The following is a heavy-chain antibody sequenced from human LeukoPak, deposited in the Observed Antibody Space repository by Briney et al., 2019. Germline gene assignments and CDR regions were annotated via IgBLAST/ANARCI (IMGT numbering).Heavy chain of an antibody. CDR2: ISAYNGNT. CDR1: GYTFTSYG. D-gene: IGHD2-15*01. J-gene: IGHJ5*02. CDR3: ARDYRSGGSCYSSNWFDP. Sequence: ASVKVSCKASGYTFTSYGISWVRQAPGQGLEWMGWISAYNGNTNYAQKLQGRVTMTTDTSTSTAYMELRSLRSDDTAVYYCARDYRSGGSCYSSNWFDPWGQGTLVTVSS. V-gene: IGHV1-18*01.